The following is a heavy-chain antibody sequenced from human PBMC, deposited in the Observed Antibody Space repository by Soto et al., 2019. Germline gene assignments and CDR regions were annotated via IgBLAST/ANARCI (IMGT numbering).Heavy chain of an antibody. CDR1: GGSISSGGYS. Sequence: QLQLQESGSGLVKPSQTLSLTCAVSGGSISSGGYSWSWIRQPPGKGLEWIGYIYHSGSTYYNPSLKTRATLSVDRSKPQFSLKLSSVTAADTAVYYCAREEVTPRHFDYWGQGTLVTVSS. CDR3: AREEVTPRHFDY. D-gene: IGHD4-4*01. CDR2: IYHSGST. V-gene: IGHV4-30-2*01. J-gene: IGHJ4*02.